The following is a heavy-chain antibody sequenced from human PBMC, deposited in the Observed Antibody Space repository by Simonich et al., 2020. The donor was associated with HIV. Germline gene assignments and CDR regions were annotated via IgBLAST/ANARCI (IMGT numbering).Heavy chain of an antibody. CDR2: INHSRSN. Sequence: QVQLQQWGAGLLKPSETLSLTCAVYGGSFSGYYWSWIRQPPGKGLEWIGEINHSRSNNYNPSLKSRVTISVDTSKNQFSRKLSSVTAADTAVYYCARRHPTTVTTPYFDYWGQGTLVTVSS. D-gene: IGHD4-17*01. CDR3: ARRHPTTVTTPYFDY. V-gene: IGHV4-34*01. J-gene: IGHJ4*02. CDR1: GGSFSGYY.